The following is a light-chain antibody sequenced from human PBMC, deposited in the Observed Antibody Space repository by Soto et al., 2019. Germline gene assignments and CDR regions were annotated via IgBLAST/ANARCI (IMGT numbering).Light chain of an antibody. CDR1: QDIRTE. CDR2: GAT. Sequence: ALQMTQSPSSLSASVGDRVTITCRASQDIRTELGWYQQKPGKAPKRLIYGATTLQSGVPSRCSGSGSGTDFTLTISGLKPEDFATYYCLLDYNYPRTFGQGTKVEVK. J-gene: IGKJ1*01. CDR3: LLDYNYPRT. V-gene: IGKV1-6*01.